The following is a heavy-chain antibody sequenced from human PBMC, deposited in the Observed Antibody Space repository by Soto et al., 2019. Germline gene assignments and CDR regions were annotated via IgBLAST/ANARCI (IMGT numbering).Heavy chain of an antibody. D-gene: IGHD5-12*01. J-gene: IGHJ4*02. V-gene: IGHV1-8*01. CDR2: MNPNSGNT. CDR3: AREASGRVDFDY. Sequence: QVPLVQSGAEVKKPGASVKVSCKASGYTFTSYDINWVRQAPGQGLEWMGWMNPNSGNTGYAQKFQGRVTMTRNTSISTAYMELSSLRSEDTAVYYCAREASGRVDFDYWGQGTLVTVSS. CDR1: GYTFTSYD.